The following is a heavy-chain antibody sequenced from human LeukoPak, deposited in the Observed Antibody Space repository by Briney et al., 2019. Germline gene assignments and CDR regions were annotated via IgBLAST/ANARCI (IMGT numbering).Heavy chain of an antibody. CDR1: AASFSGYY. Sequence: SETLSLTCAVYAASFSGYYWSWIRQPPGKGLEWIGEINHSGSTNYNPSLKSRVTISVDTSKNQFSLKLSSVTAADTAVYYCARGRYYGSGSYYNAYYFDYWGQGTLVTVSS. CDR3: ARGRYYGSGSYYNAYYFDY. D-gene: IGHD3-10*01. V-gene: IGHV4-34*01. J-gene: IGHJ4*02. CDR2: INHSGST.